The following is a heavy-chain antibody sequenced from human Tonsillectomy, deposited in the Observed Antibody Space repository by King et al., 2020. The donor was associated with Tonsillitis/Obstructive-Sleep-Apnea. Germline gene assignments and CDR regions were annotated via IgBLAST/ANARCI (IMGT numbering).Heavy chain of an antibody. CDR2: IGTTSKSI. CDR1: GFTFSGYN. Sequence: EVQLVESGGGLVQPGGSLRLYCAASGFTFSGYNMNWVRQAPGKGLEWISYIGTTSKSIYYAASVKGRFTISRDNAKNSLYLQMNNLRDEDTAVYYCARDDGSWRRGGSGYCPFDCWGQGTLVTVSS. CDR3: ARDDGSWRRGGSGYCPFDC. D-gene: IGHD2-15*01. J-gene: IGHJ4*02. V-gene: IGHV3-48*02.